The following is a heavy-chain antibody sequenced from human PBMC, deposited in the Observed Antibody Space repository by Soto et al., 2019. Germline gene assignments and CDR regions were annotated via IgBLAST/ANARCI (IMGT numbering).Heavy chain of an antibody. CDR1: GFTFSTYA. V-gene: IGHV3-23*01. Sequence: PGGSLRLSCAASGFTFSTYAMIWVRQAPGKGLEWVSVITGSGGSTYYADSVKGRFTISRDTSKNTLFLQMNSLRAEDTAVYYCANSRAIVAHDAFDIWGQGTMVTVSS. CDR3: ANSRAIVAHDAFDI. D-gene: IGHD5-12*01. J-gene: IGHJ3*02. CDR2: ITGSGGST.